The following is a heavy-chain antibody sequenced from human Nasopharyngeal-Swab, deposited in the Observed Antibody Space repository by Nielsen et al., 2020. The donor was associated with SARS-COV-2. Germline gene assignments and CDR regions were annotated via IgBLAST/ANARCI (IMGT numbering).Heavy chain of an antibody. CDR1: DFTFSNYS. J-gene: IGHJ6*02. CDR3: ARDGFGESPYYYYYGMDV. CDR2: ISSSTSYI. Sequence: GESLKISCAASDFTFSNYSMNWVRQAPGKGLEWVSSISSSTSYIYYADSVKGRFTISRDNAKNSLYLQMNSLRADDTAVYYWARDGFGESPYYYYYGMDVWGQGTTVTVSS. V-gene: IGHV3-21*01. D-gene: IGHD3-10*01.